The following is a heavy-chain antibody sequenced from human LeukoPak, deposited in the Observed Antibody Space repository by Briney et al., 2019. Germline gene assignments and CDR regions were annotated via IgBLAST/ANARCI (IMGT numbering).Heavy chain of an antibody. Sequence: GGSLRLSCAASGFNFASRWMHWVRQVPGKGLVWVSRISSDGSDTTYADSVKGRFTISRDNAKKIVYLQMRSLRVEDTAVYYCARHFDGKGSFDFWGQGTLVTVSS. V-gene: IGHV3-74*01. CDR1: GFNFASRW. D-gene: IGHD4-23*01. J-gene: IGHJ5*01. CDR3: ARHFDGKGSFDF. CDR2: ISSDGSDT.